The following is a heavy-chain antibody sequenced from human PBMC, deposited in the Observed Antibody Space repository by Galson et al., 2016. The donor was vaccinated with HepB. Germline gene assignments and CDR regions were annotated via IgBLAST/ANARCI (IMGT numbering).Heavy chain of an antibody. V-gene: IGHV3-21*01. CDR1: GFTFRIFT. D-gene: IGHD3-9*01. J-gene: IGHJ4*02. Sequence: SLRLSCAASGFTFRIFTIHWVRQAPGKGLEWVSPISSSSNYIYLADSVKGRFTISRDNAKNSLYLQMNSLRDEDTAIYYCARDHDWAFDIWGQGTLVAVSS. CDR3: ARDHDWAFDI. CDR2: ISSSSNYI.